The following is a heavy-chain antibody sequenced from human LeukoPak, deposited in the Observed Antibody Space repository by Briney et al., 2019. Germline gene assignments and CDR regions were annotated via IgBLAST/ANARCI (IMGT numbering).Heavy chain of an antibody. Sequence: SETLSFTCAVAGGSISSYFWSWLRKPPGKRLGWMGYIYYSGSTNYNPSLKSRVTISVDTSKNQFSLQLSSVTAADTAVYYCARVLPDSSGYYSYWFDPWGQGTLVTVSS. J-gene: IGHJ5*02. CDR3: ARVLPDSSGYYSYWFDP. CDR1: GGSISSYF. V-gene: IGHV4-59*01. CDR2: IYYSGST. D-gene: IGHD3-22*01.